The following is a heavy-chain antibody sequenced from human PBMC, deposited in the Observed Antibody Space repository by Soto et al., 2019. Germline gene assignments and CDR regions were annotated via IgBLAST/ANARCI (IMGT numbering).Heavy chain of an antibody. CDR3: ANHGSDLYYYYGMDV. Sequence: QVQLVESGGGVVQPGRSLRLSCAASGFTFSSYGMHWVRQAPGKGLEWVAVISYDGSNKYYADSVKGRFTISRDNSKNTLYLQMNSLRAEDTAVYYCANHGSDLYYYYGMDVWGQGTTVTVSS. V-gene: IGHV3-30*18. D-gene: IGHD1-26*01. CDR2: ISYDGSNK. CDR1: GFTFSSYG. J-gene: IGHJ6*02.